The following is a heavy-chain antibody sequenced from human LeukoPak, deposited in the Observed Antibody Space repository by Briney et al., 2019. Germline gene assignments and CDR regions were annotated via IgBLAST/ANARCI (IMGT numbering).Heavy chain of an antibody. V-gene: IGHV4-38-2*01. CDR3: ARRLRIGAAEWFDP. J-gene: IGHJ5*02. CDR1: SYYS. CDR2: LDDSGNT. Sequence: KPSETLSLTCSVSSYYSWAWIRQAPGKGLEWVGGLDDSGNTYYNPSLKSRLTMSVDTSKNHFSLNLKSVAAADTSVYYCARRLRIGAAEWFDPWGQGIMVTVSS. D-gene: IGHD2-15*01.